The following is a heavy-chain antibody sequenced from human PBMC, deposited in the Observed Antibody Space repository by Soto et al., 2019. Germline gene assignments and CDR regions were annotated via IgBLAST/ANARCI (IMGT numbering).Heavy chain of an antibody. CDR3: ARDFDV. V-gene: IGHV3-7*01. Sequence: AGGSLRLSCEASGFSFSAYWMILVRQAPGKGLEWVANIKQDGSEQYYVDSVKGRFTISRNNAKNSLYLQMNSLRAEDTAVFYCARDFDVWGRGTLVPVSS. CDR1: GFSFSAYW. J-gene: IGHJ2*01. CDR2: IKQDGSEQ.